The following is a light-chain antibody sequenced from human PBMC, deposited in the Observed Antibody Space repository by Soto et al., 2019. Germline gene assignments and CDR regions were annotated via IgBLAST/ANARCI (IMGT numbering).Light chain of an antibody. CDR1: QGISNY. Sequence: DIQMTQSPSSLSASVGDRVTITCRASQGISNYLAWYQQKPGKVPKLLIYAASTLQSGVPSRFGGSGSGTEFTLTISSLQPEDVATYYCQKYNSAPIFTFGPGTKGH. CDR2: AAS. J-gene: IGKJ3*01. V-gene: IGKV1-27*01. CDR3: QKYNSAPIFT.